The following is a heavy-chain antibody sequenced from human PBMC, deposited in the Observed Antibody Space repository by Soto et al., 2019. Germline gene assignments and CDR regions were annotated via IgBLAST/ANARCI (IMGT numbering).Heavy chain of an antibody. Sequence: GGSLRLSCTGSGFNFANYAMSWVRQAPGKGPEWVGFIRGESYGGTPDYAASLRGRFTISRDDSKSIAYLEINSLQTDDTAVDYCTRYYYASSGYYVYWGQGT. CDR1: GFNFANYA. V-gene: IGHV3-49*04. J-gene: IGHJ4*02. CDR2: IRGESYGGTP. CDR3: TRYYYASSGYYVY. D-gene: IGHD3-22*01.